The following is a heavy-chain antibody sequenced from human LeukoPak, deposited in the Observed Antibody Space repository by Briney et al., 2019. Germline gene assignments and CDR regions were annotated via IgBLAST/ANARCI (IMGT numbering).Heavy chain of an antibody. Sequence: GGSLRLSCAASGFTFSSYSMNWVRQAPGKGLEWVSSISSSSSYIYYADSVKGRFTISRDNAKNPLYLQMNSLRAEDTAVYYCARGIFVGYGDQDNNWFDPWGQGTLVTVSS. D-gene: IGHD4-17*01. CDR2: ISSSSSYI. J-gene: IGHJ5*02. V-gene: IGHV3-21*01. CDR1: GFTFSSYS. CDR3: ARGIFVGYGDQDNNWFDP.